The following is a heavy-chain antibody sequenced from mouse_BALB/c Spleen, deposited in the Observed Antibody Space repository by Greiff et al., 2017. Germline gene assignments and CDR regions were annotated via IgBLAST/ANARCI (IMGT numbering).Heavy chain of an antibody. CDR1: GFTFTDYY. CDR2: IRNKANGYTT. CDR3: ASDGGYDVAWCAY. Sequence: EVKVEESGGGLVQPGGSLRLSCATSGFTFTDYYMSWVRQPPGKALEWLGFIRNKANGYTTEYSASVKGRFTISRDNSQSILYLQMNTLRAEDSATYYCASDGGYDVAWCAYWGQGTLVTVSA. D-gene: IGHD2-14*01. J-gene: IGHJ3*01. V-gene: IGHV7-3*02.